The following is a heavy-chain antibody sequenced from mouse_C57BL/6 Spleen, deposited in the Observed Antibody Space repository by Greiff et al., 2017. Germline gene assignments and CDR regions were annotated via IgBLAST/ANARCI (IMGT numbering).Heavy chain of an antibody. CDR1: GYAFTNYL. CDR3: ARSNYGYDRSGPWFAY. D-gene: IGHD2-2*01. CDR2: SNPGRGGT. Sequence: QVQLKQSGAELVRPGTSVKVSCKASGYAFTNYLIEWVKQRPGQGLEWIGVSNPGRGGTNYNVKFKGKATLTADKSSSTAYMQLSSLTSVDSAVYCCARSNYGYDRSGPWFAYWGQGTLVTVSA. V-gene: IGHV1-54*01. J-gene: IGHJ3*01.